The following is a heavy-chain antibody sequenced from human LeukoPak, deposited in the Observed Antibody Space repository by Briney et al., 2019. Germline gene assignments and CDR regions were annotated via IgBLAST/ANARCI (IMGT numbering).Heavy chain of an antibody. D-gene: IGHD6-19*01. CDR2: INPNSGGT. Sequence: ASVKVSCKASGYTFTGYYMRWVRQAPGQGLEWMGWINPNSGGTNYAQKFQGRVTVTRDTSISTAYMELSRLRSDDTAVYYCARVIAVTGTLGWFDPWGQGTLVTVSS. J-gene: IGHJ5*02. CDR3: ARVIAVTGTLGWFDP. CDR1: GYTFTGYY. V-gene: IGHV1-2*02.